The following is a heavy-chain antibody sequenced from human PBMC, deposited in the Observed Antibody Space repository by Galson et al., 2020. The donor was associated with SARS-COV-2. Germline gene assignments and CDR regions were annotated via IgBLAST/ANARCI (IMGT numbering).Heavy chain of an antibody. V-gene: IGHV3-15*01. J-gene: IGHJ6*02. CDR2: IKSKTDGGTT. Sequence: GESLKISCAASGFTFSNAWMSWVRQAPGKGLEWVGRIKSKTDGGTTDYAAPVKGRFTISRDDSKNTLYLQMNSLKTEDTAVYYCTTTGVWEWELLEIEDGMDVWGQGTTVTVSS. CDR3: TTTGVWEWELLEIEDGMDV. D-gene: IGHD1-26*01. CDR1: GFTFSNAW.